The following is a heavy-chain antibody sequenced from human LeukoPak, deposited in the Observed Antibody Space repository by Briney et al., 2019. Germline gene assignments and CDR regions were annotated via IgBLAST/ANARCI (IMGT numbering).Heavy chain of an antibody. Sequence: SETLSLTCAVYGGSFSGYYWSWIRQPPGKGLEWIGSIYHSGSTYYNPSLKSRVTISVDTSKNQFSLKLSSVTAADTAVYYCARVVLTMDTAMVYYFDYWGQGTLVTVSS. D-gene: IGHD5-18*01. J-gene: IGHJ4*02. CDR2: IYHSGST. CDR3: ARVVLTMDTAMVYYFDY. V-gene: IGHV4-34*01. CDR1: GGSFSGYY.